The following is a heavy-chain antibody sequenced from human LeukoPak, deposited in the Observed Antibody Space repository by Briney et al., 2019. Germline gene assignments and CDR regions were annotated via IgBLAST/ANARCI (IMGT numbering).Heavy chain of an antibody. CDR2: INHSGST. CDR3: ARDRLSGGSDY. CDR1: GGSFSGYY. D-gene: IGHD2-15*01. J-gene: IGHJ4*02. V-gene: IGHV4-34*01. Sequence: SETLSLTCAVYGGSFSGYYWSWIRQPSGKGLEWIGEINHSGSTNYNPSLKSRVTISVDTSKNQFSLKLSSVTAADTAVYYCARDRLSGGSDYWGQGTLVTVSS.